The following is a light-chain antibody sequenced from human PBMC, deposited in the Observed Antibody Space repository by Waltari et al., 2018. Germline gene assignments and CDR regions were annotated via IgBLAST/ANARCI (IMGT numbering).Light chain of an antibody. J-gene: IGKJ1*01. V-gene: IGKV1-17*03. Sequence: DIQMTQSPSAVSASVGDRVTITCRASQFISNHLAWFQLKPGKLPRRLIYVASTLHSGVPSRFSGSGSGTEFTLTISSLQPEDFATYFCLQHESYPWTFGQGSTVEI. CDR3: LQHESYPWT. CDR1: QFISNH. CDR2: VAS.